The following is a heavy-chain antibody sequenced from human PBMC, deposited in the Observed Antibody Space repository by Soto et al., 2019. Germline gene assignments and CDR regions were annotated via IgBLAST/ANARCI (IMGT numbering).Heavy chain of an antibody. Sequence: GESLRLSCSASGFNFGSSGMSWVRLAPGKGLEWVLGLTASSLNTYYSDSVDGQFTISRDNSLNTVYLQMSGLIVEDTAVFHCAKGLGNAKEVWGQGTTVTVSS. D-gene: IGHD2-8*01. CDR1: GFNFGSSG. J-gene: IGHJ6*02. CDR3: AKGLGNAKEV. V-gene: IGHV3-23*01. CDR2: LTASSLNT.